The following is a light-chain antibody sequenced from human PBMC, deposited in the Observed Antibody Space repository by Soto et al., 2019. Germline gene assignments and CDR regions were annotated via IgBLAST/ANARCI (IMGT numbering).Light chain of an antibody. J-gene: IGLJ2*01. Sequence: QAVVTQEPSLTVSPGETVTLTCGSSTGAVTSGHYSYWFQQKPGQAPRTLIYHTSNKHSWTPARFSGSLFGGKAALTLSGAQPEDEAEYYCLLVYSGPGVFGGGTKLTVL. V-gene: IGLV7-46*01. CDR1: TGAVTSGHY. CDR3: LLVYSGPGV. CDR2: HTS.